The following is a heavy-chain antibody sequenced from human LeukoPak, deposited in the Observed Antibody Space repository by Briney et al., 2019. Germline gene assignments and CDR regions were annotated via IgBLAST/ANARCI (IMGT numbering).Heavy chain of an antibody. CDR1: GSTFSSYS. CDR3: ASGFTGTFTDY. D-gene: IGHD1-1*01. J-gene: IGHJ4*02. CDR2: ISSSSSYI. V-gene: IGHV3-21*01. Sequence: GGSLRLSCAASGSTFSSYSMNWVRQAPGKGLEWVSSISSSSSYIYYADSVKGRFTISRDNAKNSLYLQMNSLRAEDTAVYYCASGFTGTFTDYWGRGTLVTVSS.